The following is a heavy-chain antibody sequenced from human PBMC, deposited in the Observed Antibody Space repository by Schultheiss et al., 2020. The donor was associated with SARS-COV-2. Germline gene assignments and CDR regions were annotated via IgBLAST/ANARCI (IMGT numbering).Heavy chain of an antibody. Sequence: SQTLSLTCTVSGGSISSYYWSWIRQAPGKGLEWIGRIYTSGSTNYNPSLKSRVTMSVDTSKNQFSLKLSSVTAADTAVYYCARYFRPYSGYGDYYYYYMDVWGKGTTVTVSS. CDR2: IYTSGST. V-gene: IGHV4-4*07. D-gene: IGHD5-12*01. CDR1: GGSISSYY. CDR3: ARYFRPYSGYGDYYYYYMDV. J-gene: IGHJ6*03.